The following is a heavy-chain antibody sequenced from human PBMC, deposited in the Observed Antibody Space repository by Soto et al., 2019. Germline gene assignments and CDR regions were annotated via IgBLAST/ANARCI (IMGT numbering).Heavy chain of an antibody. J-gene: IGHJ6*02. CDR2: IIPIFGTA. CDR3: ASHSGSSPEGRDYYGMDV. Sequence: QVQLVQSGAEVKKPGSSVKVSCKASGGTFSSYAISWVRQAPGQGLEWMGGIIPIFGTADYAQKFQGRVTITADESTSTANRERRSLRSEDTAVYYCASHSGSSPEGRDYYGMDVWGQGTTVTVSS. D-gene: IGHD1-26*01. V-gene: IGHV1-69*12. CDR1: GGTFSSYA.